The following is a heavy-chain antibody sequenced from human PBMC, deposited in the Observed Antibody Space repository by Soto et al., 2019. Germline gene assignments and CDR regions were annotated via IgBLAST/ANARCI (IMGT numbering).Heavy chain of an antibody. CDR3: ARDQVVRGVKGDAFDI. D-gene: IGHD3-10*01. V-gene: IGHV3-7*01. CDR2: IKQDGSEK. Sequence: GESLKISCAASGFTFSSYWMSWVRQAPGKGLEWVVNIKQDGSEKYYVDSVKGRFTISRDNAKNSLYLQMNSLRAEDTAVYYCARDQVVRGVKGDAFDIWGQGTMVTVSS. J-gene: IGHJ3*02. CDR1: GFTFSSYW.